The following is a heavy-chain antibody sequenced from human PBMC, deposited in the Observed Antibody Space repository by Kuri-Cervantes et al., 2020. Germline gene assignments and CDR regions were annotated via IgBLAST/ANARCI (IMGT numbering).Heavy chain of an antibody. CDR1: GFTFDDYT. J-gene: IGHJ3*02. CDR2: ISWDGGST. D-gene: IGHD5-24*01. V-gene: IGHV3-43*01. CDR3: AKLSVEMATSDAFDI. Sequence: GGSLRLSCAASGFTFDDYTMRWVRQAPGKGLEWVSLISWDGGSTYYADSVKGRFTISRDNSKNSLYLQMNSLRTEDTALYYCAKLSVEMATSDAFDIWGQGTMVTVSS.